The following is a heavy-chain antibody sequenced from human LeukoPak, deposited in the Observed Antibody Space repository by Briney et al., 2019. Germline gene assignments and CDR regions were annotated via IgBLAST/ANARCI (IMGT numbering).Heavy chain of an antibody. CDR3: ARDRYCASSTCPGAFDL. CDR1: GLTLNYNW. Sequence: PGGSLRLSCAASGLTLNYNWMTWVRQAPGKGLKWVGRIKSISKGGTRDYAATVKGRFTMSRDDSRNTVYLQMSSLKTEDTAVYYCARDRYCASSTCPGAFDLWGQGTVVTVSS. CDR2: IKSISKGGTR. V-gene: IGHV3-15*01. D-gene: IGHD2-2*01. J-gene: IGHJ3*01.